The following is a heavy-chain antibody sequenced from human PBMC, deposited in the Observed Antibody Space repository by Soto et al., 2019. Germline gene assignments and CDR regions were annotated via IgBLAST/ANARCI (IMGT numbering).Heavy chain of an antibody. CDR2: ISSSGSII. CDR1: GFTFSSYE. D-gene: IGHD3-22*01. J-gene: IGHJ5*02. CDR3: ARGVLYYYDSSGYPHWFDP. V-gene: IGHV3-48*03. Sequence: GGSLRLSCAASGFTFSSYEMNWVRQAPGKGLEWVAYISSSGSIIYYADSVKGRFTISRDNAKNSLYLQMNSLRAEDTAVYYCARGVLYYYDSSGYPHWFDPWGQGTLVTVSS.